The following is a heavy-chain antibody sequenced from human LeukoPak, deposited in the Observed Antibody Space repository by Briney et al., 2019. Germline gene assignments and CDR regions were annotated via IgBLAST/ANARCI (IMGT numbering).Heavy chain of an antibody. D-gene: IGHD3-10*01. J-gene: IGHJ4*02. Sequence: GRSLRLSCAASGFTFSSYAMHWVRQGPQKGLEWVSGINWNSVNIVYADSVKGRFTIFRDNAKNSLYLQMNSLRVEDTAFYYCAKSLEFGETPYFDYWGQGTLVTVSS. CDR1: GFTFSSYA. V-gene: IGHV3-9*01. CDR2: INWNSVNI. CDR3: AKSLEFGETPYFDY.